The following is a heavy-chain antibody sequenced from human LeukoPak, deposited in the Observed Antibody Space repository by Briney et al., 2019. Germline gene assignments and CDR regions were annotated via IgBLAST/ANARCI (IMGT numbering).Heavy chain of an antibody. CDR1: GGSIGSSSYY. J-gene: IGHJ4*02. CDR2: MYYSGST. D-gene: IGHD4-17*01. Sequence: SETLSLTCTVSGGSIGSSSYYWGWIRQPPGKGLEWIGSMYYSGSTYYNPSLKSRVTISVDTSKNQFSLKLSSATAADTAVYYCARHKDMRTTPTPFDYSGQGTLVTVSS. V-gene: IGHV4-39*01. CDR3: ARHKDMRTTPTPFDY.